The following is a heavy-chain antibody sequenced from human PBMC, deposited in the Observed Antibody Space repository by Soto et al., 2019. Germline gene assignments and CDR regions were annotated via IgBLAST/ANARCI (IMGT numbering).Heavy chain of an antibody. J-gene: IGHJ2*01. CDR1: GGSISSYY. CDR2: IYYSGST. CDR3: ARAGGDIVVVPAAMSDAGYFDL. V-gene: IGHV4-59*01. Sequence: PSETLSLTCTVSGGSISSYYWSWIRQPPGKGLEWIGYIYYSGSTNYNPSLKSRVTISVDTSKNQFSLELSSVTAADTAVYYCARAGGDIVVVPAAMSDAGYFDLWGRGTLVTVSS. D-gene: IGHD2-2*01.